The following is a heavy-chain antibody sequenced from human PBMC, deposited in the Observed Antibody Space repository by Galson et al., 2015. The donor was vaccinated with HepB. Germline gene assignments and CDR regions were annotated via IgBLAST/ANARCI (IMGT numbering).Heavy chain of an antibody. V-gene: IGHV3-15*01. CDR1: GFTFSNAW. CDR2: IKSKTDGGTT. CDR3: TTVPAANGWGWFDP. Sequence: SLRLSCAASGFTFSNAWMSWVRQAPGKGLEWVGRIKSKTDGGTTDYAAPVKGRFTISRDDSKNTLYLQMNSLKTEDTAVYYCTTVPAANGWGWFDPWGQGILVTVSS. J-gene: IGHJ5*02. D-gene: IGHD2-2*01.